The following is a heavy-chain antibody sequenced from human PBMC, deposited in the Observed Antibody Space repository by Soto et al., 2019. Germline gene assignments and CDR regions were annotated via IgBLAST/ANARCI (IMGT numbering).Heavy chain of an antibody. CDR2: IDRSGST. D-gene: IGHD1-1*01. J-gene: IGHJ6*02. V-gene: IGHV4-31*03. CDR1: GVSVSSGDYY. CDR3: ARDSGGNSANYYGLDV. Sequence: QVQLQESGPGLVKPSQTLSLACNVYGVSVSSGDYYWSWIRQHAGGGLEWIGYIDRSGSTYYKPSLRGRVIMSVDTSTNQISLRLLTVTAADTAMYYCARDSGGNSANYYGLDVWGHGTTVTVSS.